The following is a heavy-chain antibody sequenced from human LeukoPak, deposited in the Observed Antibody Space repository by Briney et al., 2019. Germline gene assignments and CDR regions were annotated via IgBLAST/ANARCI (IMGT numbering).Heavy chain of an antibody. CDR2: INPSGGST. CDR1: GYTFTSYY. J-gene: IGHJ6*02. CDR3: ARDQRRITIFGVVISYYYYGMDV. Sequence: GTSVKVSCKASGYTFTSYYMHWVRQAPGQGLEWMGIINPSGGSTSYAQKFQGRVTMTRDTSTSTVYMELSSLRSEDTAVYYCARDQRRITIFGVVISYYYYGMDVWGQGTTVTVSS. V-gene: IGHV1-46*01. D-gene: IGHD3-3*01.